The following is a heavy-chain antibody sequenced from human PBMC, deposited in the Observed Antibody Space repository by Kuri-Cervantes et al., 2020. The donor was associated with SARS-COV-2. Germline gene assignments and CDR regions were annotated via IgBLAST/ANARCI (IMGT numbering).Heavy chain of an antibody. J-gene: IGHJ4*01. D-gene: IGHD3-9*01. CDR2: ISWTRGSI. V-gene: IGHV3-9*01. CDR1: GFTFDDYA. Sequence: GGSLKLSCAASGFTFDDYAMHWVRQAPGKGLEWVSGISWTRGSIGYADSVKGRFTISRDNAKNSLYLQRNSLRDEDTAVYYCARHQAYYDIWTGYAFDYWGQGTLVTVSS. CDR3: ARHQAYYDIWTGYAFDY.